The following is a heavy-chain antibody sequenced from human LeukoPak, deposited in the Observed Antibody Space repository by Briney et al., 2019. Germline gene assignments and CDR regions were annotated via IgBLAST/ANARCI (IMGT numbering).Heavy chain of an antibody. V-gene: IGHV3-30-3*01. D-gene: IGHD3-3*01. CDR2: ISYDGSNK. J-gene: IGHJ4*02. Sequence: GGSLRLSCAASGFSFSSYVTNWVRQAPGKGLEWVAVISYDGSNKYYADSVKGRFTIARDNSKNTLYVQMNSLRVEDTAVYYCARRVEGGGDYWGQGTLVTVSS. CDR1: GFSFSSYV. CDR3: ARRVEGGGDY.